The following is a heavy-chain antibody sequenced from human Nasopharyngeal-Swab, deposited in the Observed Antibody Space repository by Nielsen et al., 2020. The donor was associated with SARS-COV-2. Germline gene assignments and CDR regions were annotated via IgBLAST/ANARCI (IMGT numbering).Heavy chain of an antibody. J-gene: IGHJ4*02. V-gene: IGHV1-69*10. D-gene: IGHD5-12*01. CDR1: GETFTNSA. CDR2: IVPALGLP. Sequence: SSVQVSCMTSGETFTNSAISWVRQASRQGLEWLGGIVPALGLPNYAQKFRGRVTISTDRSTTTSYLELSSLRSEDTAIYYCAREGEYGAYDAPDYWGQGTLVTVSS. CDR3: AREGEYGAYDAPDY.